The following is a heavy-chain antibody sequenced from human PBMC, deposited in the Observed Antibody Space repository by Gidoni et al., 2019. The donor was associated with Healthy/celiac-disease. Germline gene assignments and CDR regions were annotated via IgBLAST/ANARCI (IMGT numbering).Heavy chain of an antibody. Sequence: VQLVVSGGVLVKPGGSLRLSCDASGSPFSDYYMRWIRQAPGKGLEWVSYISSSGSTIYYADAVKGRFTISRDNAKNSLYLQMNSLRAEDTAVYYCAREPPSIAAAAVFDYWGQGTLVTVSS. CDR2: ISSSGSTI. J-gene: IGHJ4*02. CDR1: GSPFSDYY. V-gene: IGHV3-11*01. D-gene: IGHD6-13*01. CDR3: AREPPSIAAAAVFDY.